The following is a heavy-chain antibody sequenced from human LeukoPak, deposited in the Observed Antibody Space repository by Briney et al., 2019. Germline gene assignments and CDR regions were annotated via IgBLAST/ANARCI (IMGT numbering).Heavy chain of an antibody. Sequence: SETLSLTCTVSGGSISSGSYYWSWIRQPAGKGLEWIGRIYTSGSTNYNPSLKSRVTISVDTSKTQFSLKLSSVTAADTAVYYCARVRLGYCSSTSCYDAFDIWGQGTMVTVSS. D-gene: IGHD2-2*01. CDR2: IYTSGST. V-gene: IGHV4-61*02. CDR3: ARVRLGYCSSTSCYDAFDI. J-gene: IGHJ3*02. CDR1: GGSISSGSYY.